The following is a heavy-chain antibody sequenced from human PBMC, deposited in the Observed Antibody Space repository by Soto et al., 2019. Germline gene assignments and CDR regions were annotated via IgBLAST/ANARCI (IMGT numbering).Heavy chain of an antibody. V-gene: IGHV2-5*02. J-gene: IGHJ4*01. CDR3: EHLVVAGSTYYFDS. D-gene: IGHD1-1*01. CDR2: IYWDDDN. Sequence: QITLKESGPPLVKPTQTLTLTCTFCGFPLSTSGVGVGWIRQPPGKALEWRTFIYWDDDNRNSPFLKSRLTLTNHTPKNQVVLTMTNIDPVATATYNFEHLVVAGSTYYFDSRGHGTLGTVS. CDR1: GFPLSTSGVG.